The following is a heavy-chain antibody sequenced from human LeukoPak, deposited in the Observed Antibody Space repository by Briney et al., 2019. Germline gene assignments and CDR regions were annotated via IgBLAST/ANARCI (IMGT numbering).Heavy chain of an antibody. V-gene: IGHV1-2*02. D-gene: IGHD3-22*01. CDR2: INPNSGGT. CDR3: ARDRHYYDSSNDY. Sequence: GASVKVSCKASGGTFSSYAISWVRQAPGQGLEWMGWINPNSGGTNYAQKFQGRVTMTRDTSISTAYMELSRLRSDDTAVYYCARDRHYYDSSNDYWGQGTLVTVSS. CDR1: GGTFSSYA. J-gene: IGHJ4*02.